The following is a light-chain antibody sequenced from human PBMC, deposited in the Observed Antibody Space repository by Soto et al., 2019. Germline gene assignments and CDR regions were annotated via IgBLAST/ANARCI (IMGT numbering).Light chain of an antibody. CDR3: SSYTSRSTYV. CDR2: AVS. V-gene: IGLV2-18*02. J-gene: IGLJ1*01. CDR1: TSDVGSYKR. Sequence: QSALTQPPSVSGSPGQSVTISCTGTTSDVGSYKRVSWYHQPPGTAPKLIIYAVSNLPSGVPDRFSGSKSGNTASLTISGLQSEDEGDYYCSSYTSRSTYVFGTGTKVTVL.